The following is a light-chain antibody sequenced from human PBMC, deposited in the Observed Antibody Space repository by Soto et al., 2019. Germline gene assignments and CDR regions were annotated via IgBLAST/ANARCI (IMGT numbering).Light chain of an antibody. CDR2: GAS. CDR3: QQYNNRPPFT. CDR1: QRVSSN. Sequence: EIVMTQSPATLSVSPGERATLSCRTSQRVSSNLACYQQKPGQAPRRLIYGASTSATGIPARFSGSGSGTEFTLPISSLQSEDFAVYYCQQYNNRPPFTFGPGTKVDI. V-gene: IGKV3-15*01. J-gene: IGKJ3*01.